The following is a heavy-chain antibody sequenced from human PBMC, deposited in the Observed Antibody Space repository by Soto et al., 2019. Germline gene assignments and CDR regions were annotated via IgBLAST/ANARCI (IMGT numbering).Heavy chain of an antibody. Sequence: ASVKVSCKASGYSFITSYHMHWVRQDPGQGREWMGIINPTGSMTRYSQKFQGRLTMTRDTSTATDYMELSNLTSEDTAVYFCARDTGYDHDAFDIWGQGTRVTV. CDR2: INPTGSMT. D-gene: IGHD5-12*01. CDR3: ARDTGYDHDAFDI. J-gene: IGHJ3*02. CDR1: GYSFITSYH. V-gene: IGHV1-46*01.